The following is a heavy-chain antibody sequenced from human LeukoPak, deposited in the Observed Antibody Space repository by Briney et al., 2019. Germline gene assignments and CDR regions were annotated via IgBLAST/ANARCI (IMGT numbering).Heavy chain of an antibody. J-gene: IGHJ1*01. Sequence: SETLSLTCTVSGGSISSYYWGWIRQPPGKGLEWIGHMYYRGSTYNNPSLESRVTMSVDTSKNQFSLKVTSVTAADTAVYYCARVQNIMGTIMPWGPGILVTVSS. V-gene: IGHV4-59*04. CDR3: ARVQNIMGTIMP. D-gene: IGHD1-26*01. CDR2: MYYRGST. CDR1: GGSISSYY.